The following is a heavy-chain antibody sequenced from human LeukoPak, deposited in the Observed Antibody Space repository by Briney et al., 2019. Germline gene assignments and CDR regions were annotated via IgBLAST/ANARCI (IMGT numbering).Heavy chain of an antibody. CDR3: ARGATYISGHHDA. CDR1: GYTFTSYD. J-gene: IGHJ4*02. V-gene: IGHV1-8*01. CDR2: MSPNSGNT. D-gene: IGHD6-19*01. Sequence: ASVKVSCKASGYTFTSYDINWVRQATGQGPEWMGWMSPNSGNTGYAQNFQGRVTITRDTSTSTVYMELSSLRSDDTAVYYCARGATYISGHHDAWGQGTLVTVSS.